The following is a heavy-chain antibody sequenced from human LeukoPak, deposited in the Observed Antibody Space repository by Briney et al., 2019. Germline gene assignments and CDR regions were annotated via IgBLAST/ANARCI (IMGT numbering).Heavy chain of an antibody. J-gene: IGHJ3*01. CDR2: IYYSGST. Sequence: PSQTLTLTCTVSGGSISSGDYYWSWIRQPPGKGLEWIGYIYYSGSTYYNPSLKSRVTISVDTSKNQFSLKLSSVTAADTAVYYCAREDITIFGVVNWGQGTMVTVSS. V-gene: IGHV4-30-4*08. D-gene: IGHD3-3*01. CDR1: GGSISSGDYY. CDR3: AREDITIFGVVN.